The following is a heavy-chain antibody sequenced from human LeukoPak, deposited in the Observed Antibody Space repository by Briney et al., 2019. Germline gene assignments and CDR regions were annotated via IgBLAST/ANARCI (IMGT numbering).Heavy chain of an antibody. Sequence: PGGSLRLSCAASGFTFSNYGMHWVRQAPGQGLEWVAFIRYDGSNKYYADSVKGRFTISRDNSKNTLYLQMNSLRAEDTAVYYCARDGVSILPKDPDYYGMDVWGQGTTVTVSS. J-gene: IGHJ6*02. CDR1: GFTFSNYG. V-gene: IGHV3-30*02. CDR2: IRYDGSNK. CDR3: ARDGVSILPKDPDYYGMDV. D-gene: IGHD2/OR15-2a*01.